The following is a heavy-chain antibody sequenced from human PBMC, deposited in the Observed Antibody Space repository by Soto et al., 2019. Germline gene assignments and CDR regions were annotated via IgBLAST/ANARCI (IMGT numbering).Heavy chain of an antibody. J-gene: IGHJ6*02. Sequence: LGESLKISCKGSGYSFTSYWIGWVRQMPGKGLEWMGIIYPGDSDTRYSPSFQGQVTISADKSISTAYLQWSSLKASDTAMYYCARRGYSYGSYYYGMDVWGQGTTVTVSS. D-gene: IGHD5-18*01. CDR1: GYSFTSYW. CDR3: ARRGYSYGSYYYGMDV. V-gene: IGHV5-51*01. CDR2: IYPGDSDT.